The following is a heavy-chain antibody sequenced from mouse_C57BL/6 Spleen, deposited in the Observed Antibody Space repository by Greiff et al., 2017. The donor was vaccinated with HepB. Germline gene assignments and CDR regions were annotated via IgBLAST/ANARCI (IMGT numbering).Heavy chain of an antibody. CDR1: GYTFTDYY. Sequence: EVQLQQSGPELVKPGASVKISCKASGYTFTDYYMNWVKQSHGKSLEWIGDINPNNGGTSYNQKFKGKATLTVDKSSSTAYMELRSLTSEDSAVYYCARSRGIHYYGSSYAWFAYWGQGTLVTVSA. CDR2: INPNNGGT. CDR3: ARSRGIHYYGSSYAWFAY. J-gene: IGHJ3*01. V-gene: IGHV1-26*01. D-gene: IGHD1-1*01.